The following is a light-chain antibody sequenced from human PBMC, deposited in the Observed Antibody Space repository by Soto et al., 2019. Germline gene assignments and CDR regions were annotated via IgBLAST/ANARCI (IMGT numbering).Light chain of an antibody. CDR3: QQYNNWAPWT. V-gene: IGKV3-15*01. Sequence: EIVMTQSPATLSVSPGERATLSCRASQRVSSNLAWYQQKPGQAPRLLIYGASTRATGIPARFSGSESETEFTLPSSRLQSEDFAVYYSQQYNNWAPWTFGQGTKVEIK. CDR2: GAS. CDR1: QRVSSN. J-gene: IGKJ1*01.